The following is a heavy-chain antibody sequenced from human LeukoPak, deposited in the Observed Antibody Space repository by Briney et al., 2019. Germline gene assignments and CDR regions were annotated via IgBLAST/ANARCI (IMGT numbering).Heavy chain of an antibody. CDR3: VKDVHNRYWFDP. D-gene: IGHD2-15*01. CDR2: IIPIFGTA. CDR1: GGTFSSYA. J-gene: IGHJ5*02. V-gene: IGHV1-69*05. Sequence: ASVKVSCKASGGTFSSYAISWVRQAPGQGLEWMGGIIPIFGTANYAQKFQGRVTITTDESTSTAYMELNRLTLDDTAVYYCVKDVHNRYWFDPWGQGTLVTVSS.